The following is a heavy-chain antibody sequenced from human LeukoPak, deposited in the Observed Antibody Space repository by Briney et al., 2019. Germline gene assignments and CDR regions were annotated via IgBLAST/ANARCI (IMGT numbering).Heavy chain of an antibody. Sequence: VASVKVSCKASGYTFTSYGISWVRQAPGQGLEWMGWISAYNGNTNYAQKLQGRVTMTTDTSTSTAYMELRSLRSDDTAVYYCARETYYYDSSDQPNFDYWGQGTLVTVSS. CDR3: ARETYYYDSSDQPNFDY. J-gene: IGHJ4*02. V-gene: IGHV1-18*01. CDR1: GYTFTSYG. CDR2: ISAYNGNT. D-gene: IGHD3-22*01.